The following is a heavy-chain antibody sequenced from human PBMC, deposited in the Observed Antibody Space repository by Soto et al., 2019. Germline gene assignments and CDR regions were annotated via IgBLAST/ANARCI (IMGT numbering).Heavy chain of an antibody. D-gene: IGHD2-8*02. CDR1: GYTFTNYG. V-gene: IGHV1-18*01. Sequence: QVQLVQTGAEVKKPGASVKVSCKASGYTFTNYGVSWVRQAPGQGVEWMGWISAYNGNTDYAQKLQGRVTMTTDTSTNTAYVELKSLRSEDTAADYCARVGAYCTGSSGFDSWGQGTLVTASS. CDR3: ARVGAYCTGSSGFDS. CDR2: ISAYNGNT. J-gene: IGHJ4*02.